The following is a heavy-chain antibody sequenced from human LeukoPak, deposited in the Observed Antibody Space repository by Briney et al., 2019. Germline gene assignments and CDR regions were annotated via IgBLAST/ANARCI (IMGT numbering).Heavy chain of an antibody. D-gene: IGHD3-22*01. CDR1: GFTFSSYA. CDR2: ISGSGGST. J-gene: IGHJ4*02. V-gene: IGHV3-23*01. CDR3: ARVYYYYDSSGPYDY. Sequence: PGGSLRLSCAASGFTFSSYAMSWVRQAPGKGLEWVSAISGSGGSTYYADSVKGRFTISRDNSKNTLYLQMNSLRAEDTAVYYCARVYYYYDSSGPYDYWGRGTLVTVSS.